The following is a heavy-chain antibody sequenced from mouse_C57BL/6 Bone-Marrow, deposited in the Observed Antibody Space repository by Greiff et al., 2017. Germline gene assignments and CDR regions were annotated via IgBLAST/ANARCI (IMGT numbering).Heavy chain of an antibody. J-gene: IGHJ2*01. D-gene: IGHD3-2*02. CDR1: GFTFSSYG. CDR3: AREIRLRDYFDY. CDR2: ISSGGSYT. V-gene: IGHV5-6*01. Sequence: DVQLVESGRDLVKPGGSLKLSCAASGFTFSSYGMSWVRQTPDKRLEWVATISSGGSYTYYPDSVKGRFTISSDNAKNTLYLQMSSLKSEDTAMYYCAREIRLRDYFDYWGQGTTLTVSA.